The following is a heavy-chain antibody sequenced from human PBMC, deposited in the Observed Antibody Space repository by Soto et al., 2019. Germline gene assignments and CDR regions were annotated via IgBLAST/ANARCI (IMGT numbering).Heavy chain of an antibody. CDR3: ASGGYDFGYEDY. CDR1: GFTFSGFW. V-gene: IGHV3-7*01. J-gene: IGHJ4*02. Sequence: EVHVVESGGALVQPGGSLRLSCAASGFTFSGFWMKWVRQSPGKGLELVANINNGGDRKYYVDSVKGRFTISRDNAKASLYPQKNSLRTEDKAVDDCASGGYDFGYEDYWGQGTLVTVSS. CDR2: INNGGDRK. D-gene: IGHD5-12*01.